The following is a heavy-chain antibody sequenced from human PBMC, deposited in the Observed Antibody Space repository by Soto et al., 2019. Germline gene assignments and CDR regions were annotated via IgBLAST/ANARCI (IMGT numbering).Heavy chain of an antibody. CDR2: IWYDGSNK. J-gene: IGHJ4*02. V-gene: IGHV3-33*01. Sequence: GGSLRLSCAASGFTFSSYGMHWVRQAPGKGLEWVAVIWYDGSNKYYADSVKGRFTISRDNSKNTLYLQMNSLRAEDTAVYYCAREKGPDRDYYFDYWGQGTLVTVSS. CDR1: GFTFSSYG. CDR3: AREKGPDRDYYFDY.